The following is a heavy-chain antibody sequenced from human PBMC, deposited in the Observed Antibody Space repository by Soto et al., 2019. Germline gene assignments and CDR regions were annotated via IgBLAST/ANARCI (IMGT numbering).Heavy chain of an antibody. J-gene: IGHJ4*02. CDR3: ARGADSYYYDSSGYYPFDY. D-gene: IGHD3-22*01. CDR1: GGSISSYY. CDR2: IYYSGST. V-gene: IGHV4-59*08. Sequence: TSETLSLTCTVSGGSISSYYWNWIRQPPGKGLEWIGYIYYSGSTDYNPSLKSRVTISIDTSKNQFSLKLSSVTAADTAVYYCARGADSYYYDSSGYYPFDYWGQGTLVTVSS.